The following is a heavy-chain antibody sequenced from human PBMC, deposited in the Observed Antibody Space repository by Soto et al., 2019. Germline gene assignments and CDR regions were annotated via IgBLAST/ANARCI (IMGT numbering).Heavy chain of an antibody. Sequence: GGSLRLSCAASGFTFSDYYMSWIRQAPGKGLEWVSYISSSSSYAIEYAASVKGRFTISRDDSKNSLYLQMNSLRTEDTAIYYCVRVKLGPQPLKAFDAWGQGTMVTVSS. J-gene: IGHJ3*01. V-gene: IGHV3-11*05. CDR1: GFTFSDYY. D-gene: IGHD7-27*01. CDR3: VRVKLGPQPLKAFDA. CDR2: ISSSSSYAI.